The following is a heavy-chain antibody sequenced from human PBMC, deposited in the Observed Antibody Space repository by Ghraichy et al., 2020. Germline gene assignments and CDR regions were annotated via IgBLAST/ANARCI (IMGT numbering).Heavy chain of an antibody. CDR1: GFTFSTYG. D-gene: IGHD4-17*01. CDR2: ISFDGSLK. Sequence: GGSLRLTCAASGFTFSTYGMHWVRQAPGKGLADVSVISFDGSLKYYADSVKGRFTISRDNFKSTLYLQMNSLRDEDPAVYYCAQDEVVHGDSLDYWGRGTLVTVSS. J-gene: IGHJ4*02. CDR3: AQDEVVHGDSLDY. V-gene: IGHV3-30*18.